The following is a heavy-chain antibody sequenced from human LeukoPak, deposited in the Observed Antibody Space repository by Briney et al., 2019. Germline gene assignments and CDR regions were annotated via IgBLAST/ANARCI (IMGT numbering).Heavy chain of an antibody. Sequence: GGSLRLSCAASGFTFSSYAMSWVRQAPGKGLEWVSAISGSGGSTYYADSVKGRFTVSRDNSKNTLYLQMNSLRAEDTAVYYCAKVVRVGTTVFDYWGQGTLVTVSS. CDR1: GFTFSSYA. CDR3: AKVVRVGTTVFDY. J-gene: IGHJ4*02. CDR2: ISGSGGST. V-gene: IGHV3-23*01. D-gene: IGHD1-1*01.